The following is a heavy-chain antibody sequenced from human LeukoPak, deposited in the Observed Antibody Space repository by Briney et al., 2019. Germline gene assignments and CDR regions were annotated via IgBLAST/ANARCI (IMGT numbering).Heavy chain of an antibody. CDR2: ISYSGTT. V-gene: IGHV4-39*07. CDR3: ARDFSSSSTVYYYYYMDV. D-gene: IGHD6-6*01. CDR1: GGSISSRPYY. J-gene: IGHJ6*03. Sequence: SETLSLTCTVSGGSISSRPYYWGWVRQPPGKGLEWIGTISYSGTTYYSPSLKSRVTISLDTSKNQFSLKLSSVTAADTAIYYCARDFSSSSTVYYYYYMDVWGKGTMVTVSS.